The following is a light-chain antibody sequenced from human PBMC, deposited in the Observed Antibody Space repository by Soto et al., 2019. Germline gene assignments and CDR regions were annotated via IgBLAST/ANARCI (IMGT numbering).Light chain of an antibody. CDR1: SSNIGSNY. CDR3: SSYTSSSTLGV. Sequence: QSVLTQPPSASGTPGQRATISCSGSSSNIGSNYVYWYQHLPGTTPKLLIYTNNQRPSGVPDRFSGSKSGNTASLTISGLQAEDEADYYCSSYTSSSTLGVFGTGTKLTVL. V-gene: IGLV1-47*02. CDR2: TNN. J-gene: IGLJ1*01.